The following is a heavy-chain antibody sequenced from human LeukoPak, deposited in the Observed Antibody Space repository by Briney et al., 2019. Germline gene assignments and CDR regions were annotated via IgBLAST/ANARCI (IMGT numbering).Heavy chain of an antibody. CDR2: ISSSSRYR. Sequence: GGSLRLSCAASGFSFSSYSMNWVRQAPGKGLEWVSSISSSSRYRYYAASVKGRFTISRDNAKNSLYLQMNSLRAEDTAVYYCARVEGNIVTTTEGYFDYWGQGTLVTVSS. CDR1: GFSFSSYS. V-gene: IGHV3-21*01. CDR3: ARVEGNIVTTTEGYFDY. J-gene: IGHJ4*02. D-gene: IGHD5-12*01.